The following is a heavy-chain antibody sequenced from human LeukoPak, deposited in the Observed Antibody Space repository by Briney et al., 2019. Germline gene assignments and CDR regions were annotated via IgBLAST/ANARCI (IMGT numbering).Heavy chain of an antibody. V-gene: IGHV3-66*01. Sequence: GGSLRLSCAASGFTVSSNYMSWVRQAPGKGLEWVSVIYSGGSTYYADSVKGRFTISRDNSKNTLYLQMNSLRAEDTAVYYCARGGYSYGYITFYYFDYWGQGTLVTVSS. CDR1: GFTVSSNY. CDR2: IYSGGST. D-gene: IGHD5-18*01. CDR3: ARGGYSYGYITFYYFDY. J-gene: IGHJ4*02.